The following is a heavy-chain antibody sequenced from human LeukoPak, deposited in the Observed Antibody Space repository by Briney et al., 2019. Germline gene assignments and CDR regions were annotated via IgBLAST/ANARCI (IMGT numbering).Heavy chain of an antibody. CDR2: MNPHTGHT. Sequence: ASVKVSCKASGYTFPNYDINWLRQATGQGLEWMGWMNPHTGHTGYAQKFQGRVTFTRNTSISTAFMDLGSLMSEDTAVYYCARGDFWSGYSNYYYMDVWGKGTTVTVSS. CDR1: GYTFPNYD. D-gene: IGHD3-3*01. J-gene: IGHJ6*03. CDR3: ARGDFWSGYSNYYYMDV. V-gene: IGHV1-8*03.